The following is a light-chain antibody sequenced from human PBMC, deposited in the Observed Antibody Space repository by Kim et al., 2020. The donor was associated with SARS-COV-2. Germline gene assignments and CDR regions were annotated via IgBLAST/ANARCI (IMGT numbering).Light chain of an antibody. J-gene: IGLJ3*02. V-gene: IGLV9-49*01. CDR1: SGYSNYR. CDR3: GADHGTGSNFVWV. CDR2: VGTGGIVG. Sequence: CTLSSGYSNYRGDWYQHRPGKGPRFVMRVGTGGIVGSKGDGIPDRFSGLGSGLNRYLTIQNIQEEDESDYHCGADHGTGSNFVWVFGGGTQLTVL.